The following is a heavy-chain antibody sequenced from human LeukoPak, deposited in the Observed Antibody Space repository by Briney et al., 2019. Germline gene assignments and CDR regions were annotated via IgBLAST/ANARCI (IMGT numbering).Heavy chain of an antibody. CDR1: GFTVSSNY. V-gene: IGHV3-23*01. CDR2: ISGSGGST. D-gene: IGHD6-19*01. CDR3: AKDVRAAVAGILNV. Sequence: GGSLRLSCAASGFTVSSNYMSWVRQAPGKGLEWVSAISGSGGSTYYADSVKGRFTISRDNSKNTLYLQMNSLRAEDTAVYYCAKDVRAAVAGILNVWGKGTTVTISS. J-gene: IGHJ6*04.